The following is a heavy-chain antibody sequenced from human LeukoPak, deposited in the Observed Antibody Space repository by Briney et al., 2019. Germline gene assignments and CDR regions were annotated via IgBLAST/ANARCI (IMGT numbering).Heavy chain of an antibody. J-gene: IGHJ4*02. D-gene: IGHD3-3*02. CDR1: GGSITSYY. Sequence: SETLSLTCSVSGGSITSYYWSWIRQPPGRGLEWIGYIYYNGSTNYNPSLKSRVTISVDTSKNQFSLKLSSVTAADTAVYCCARGIIDYWGQGTLVTVSS. CDR3: ARGIIDY. V-gene: IGHV4-59*01. CDR2: IYYNGST.